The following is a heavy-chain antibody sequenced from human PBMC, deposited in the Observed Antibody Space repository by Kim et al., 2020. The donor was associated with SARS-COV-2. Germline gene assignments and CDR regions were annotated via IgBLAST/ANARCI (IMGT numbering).Heavy chain of an antibody. Sequence: GGSLRLSCAASGFTFSSYGMHWVRQAPGKGLEWVAVISYDGSNKYYADSVKGRFTISRDNSKNTLYLQMNSLRAEDTAVYYCAKGGVAADAFDYWGQGT. CDR1: GFTFSSYG. CDR2: ISYDGSNK. CDR3: AKGGVAADAFDY. J-gene: IGHJ4*02. D-gene: IGHD2-15*01. V-gene: IGHV3-30*18.